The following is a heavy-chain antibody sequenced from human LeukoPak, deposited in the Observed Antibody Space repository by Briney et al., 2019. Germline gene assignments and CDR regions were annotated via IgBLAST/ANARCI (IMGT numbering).Heavy chain of an antibody. CDR2: ILNDGGST. D-gene: IGHD5-18*01. CDR3: VRHNYGYDY. V-gene: IGHV3-74*01. CDR1: GFTFNRYW. Sequence: GGSLRLSCAASGFTFNRYWMHWVRQAPGEGPVWVAHILNDGGSTSYADSVKGRFTISRDNAKNTLSLQMNSLRAEDTAVYYCVRHNYGYDYWGQGTPVSVSS. J-gene: IGHJ4*02.